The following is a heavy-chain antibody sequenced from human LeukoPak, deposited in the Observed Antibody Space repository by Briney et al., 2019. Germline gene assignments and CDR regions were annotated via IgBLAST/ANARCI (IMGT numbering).Heavy chain of an antibody. CDR3: TKPGTQWELNHGAFDY. D-gene: IGHD1-26*01. Sequence: GGSLRLSCAASGFTVSSYGMHWVRQAPGKGLEWVAVISYDGSNKYYADSVKGRFTISRDNSKNTLYLQMNSLRAEDTAVYYCTKPGTQWELNHGAFDYWGQGTLVTVSS. CDR1: GFTVSSYG. J-gene: IGHJ4*02. CDR2: ISYDGSNK. V-gene: IGHV3-30*18.